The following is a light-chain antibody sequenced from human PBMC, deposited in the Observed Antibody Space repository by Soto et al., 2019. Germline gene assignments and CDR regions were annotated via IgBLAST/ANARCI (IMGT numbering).Light chain of an antibody. CDR1: QGISNY. Sequence: DIQMTQSPSSLSASVGDRVTITCRASQGISNYLAWYQQKPGKVPKLLIYAASTLQSGVPSRVSGSGSGTEFTLTISSLQPEDVATYYSQHYINAPWTFGPGTKVEIK. J-gene: IGKJ1*01. CDR2: AAS. CDR3: QHYINAPWT. V-gene: IGKV1-27*01.